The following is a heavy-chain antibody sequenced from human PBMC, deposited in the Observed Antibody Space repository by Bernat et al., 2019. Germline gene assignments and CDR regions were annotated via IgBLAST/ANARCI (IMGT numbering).Heavy chain of an antibody. Sequence: QVQLLESGGGLVKPGGSLRLSCAASGFTFSDYYMSWIRQAPGKGLEWVSYISSSSSYTNYADSVKGRFTISRDNAKNSLYLQMNSLRAEDTAVYYCARSQPSYYYDSSGYLADAFDIWGQGTMVTVSS. CDR3: ARSQPSYYYDSSGYLADAFDI. D-gene: IGHD3-22*01. V-gene: IGHV3-11*03. CDR2: ISSSSSYT. J-gene: IGHJ3*02. CDR1: GFTFSDYY.